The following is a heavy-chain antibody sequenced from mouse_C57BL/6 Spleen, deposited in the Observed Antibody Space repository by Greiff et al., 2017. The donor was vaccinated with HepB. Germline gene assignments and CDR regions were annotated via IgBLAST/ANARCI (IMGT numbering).Heavy chain of an antibody. CDR1: GYTFTDYY. Sequence: EVQLQQSGPVLVKPGASVKMSCKASGYTFTDYYMNWVKQSHGKSLEWIGVINPYNGGTSYNQKFKGKATLTVDKSSSTAYMELNSLTSEDSAVYYCAREGATAQAKAWFAYWGQGTLVTVSA. D-gene: IGHD3-2*02. CDR3: AREGATAQAKAWFAY. J-gene: IGHJ3*01. V-gene: IGHV1-19*01. CDR2: INPYNGGT.